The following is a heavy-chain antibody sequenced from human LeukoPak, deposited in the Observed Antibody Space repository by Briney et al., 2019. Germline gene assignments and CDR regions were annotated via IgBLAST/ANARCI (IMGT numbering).Heavy chain of an antibody. D-gene: IGHD6-19*01. Sequence: GGSLRLSCAASGFTFSSYGMHWVRQAPGKGLEWVAFIRYDGSNKYYADSVKGRFTISRDNSKNTLYLQMNSLRAEDPAVYYCAKDGGEGAVARYYFDYWGQGTLVTVSS. CDR3: AKDGGEGAVARYYFDY. CDR2: IRYDGSNK. J-gene: IGHJ4*02. V-gene: IGHV3-30*02. CDR1: GFTFSSYG.